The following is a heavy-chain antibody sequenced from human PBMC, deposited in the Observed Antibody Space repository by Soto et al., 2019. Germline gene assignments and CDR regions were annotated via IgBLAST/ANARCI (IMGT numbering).Heavy chain of an antibody. D-gene: IGHD2-2*01. CDR2: IYHRGST. CDR3: ATVPDR. CDR1: EDSIFSHY. Sequence: PLQTMSLTCPVWEDSIFSHYWSWIRQPPGKGRECIGYIYHRGSTYYNPSLKSRVTISVDRSKNQFSLKLSSVTAADTAEYYCATVPDRWGQGTLVTVSS. J-gene: IGHJ5*02. V-gene: IGHV4-30-2*01.